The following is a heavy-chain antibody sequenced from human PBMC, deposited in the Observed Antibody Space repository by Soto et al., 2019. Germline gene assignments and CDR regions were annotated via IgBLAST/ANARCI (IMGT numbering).Heavy chain of an antibody. CDR2: VSFDGSNK. Sequence: QMQLVESGGGVVQPGGSLRLSCAASGFTFNYYPMHWVRQAPGKGLEWVAVVSFDGSNKYYADSVKGRFTISKANSKNTLYLQVISLRREHTAVYYCARLPGPLVALLYCYPLDGREAMSDVDVLGQGTTVTVSS. J-gene: IGHJ6*02. CDR3: ARLPGPLVALLYCYPLDGREAMSDVDV. V-gene: IGHV3-30-3*01. D-gene: IGHD2-15*01. CDR1: GFTFNYYP.